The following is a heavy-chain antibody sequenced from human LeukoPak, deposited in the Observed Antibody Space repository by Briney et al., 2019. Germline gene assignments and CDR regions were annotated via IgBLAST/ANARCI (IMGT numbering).Heavy chain of an antibody. Sequence: PSETPSLTCTVSGGSISGYFWSWIRQSPGKGLEWIAYISYSGSTSYNPSLKSRVTISVDTSKDQFSLKLTSVTAADTAVYYCARHGAAMVTYPLDYWGQGTLVTVSS. CDR3: ARHGAAMVTYPLDY. V-gene: IGHV4-59*08. D-gene: IGHD5-18*01. CDR2: ISYSGST. CDR1: GGSISGYF. J-gene: IGHJ4*02.